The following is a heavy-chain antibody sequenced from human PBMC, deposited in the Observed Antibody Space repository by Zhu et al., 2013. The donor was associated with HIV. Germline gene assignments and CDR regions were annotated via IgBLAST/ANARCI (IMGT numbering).Heavy chain of an antibody. V-gene: IGHV1-69*01. CDR3: ARDPIAAAVGRPFSWWFDP. D-gene: IGHD6-13*01. CDR1: GGTFSSYA. Sequence: QVQLVQSGAEVKKPGSSVKVSCKASGGTFSSYAISWVRQAPGQGLEWMGGIIPIFGTANYAQKFQGRVTITADESTSTAYMELSSLRSEDTAVYYCARDPIAAAVGRPFSWWFDPWGQGTRGHRLL. CDR2: IIPIFGTA. J-gene: IGHJ5*02.